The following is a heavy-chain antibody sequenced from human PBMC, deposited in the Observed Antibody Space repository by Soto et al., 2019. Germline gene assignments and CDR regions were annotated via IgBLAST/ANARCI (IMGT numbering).Heavy chain of an antibody. CDR2: FGLEEGQT. CDR3: ATGVRHYDLLSGYHHPSPLDY. V-gene: IGHV1-24*01. J-gene: IGHJ4*02. D-gene: IGHD3-3*01. CDR1: GYILSDLS. Sequence: QVQLVQSGAEVKKPGASVQVSCKVSGYILSDLSLHWVRQAPGRGLEWMGGFGLEEGQTVYAQKFQDRVTMTEDTSTQTAYMELTSLTSEDTAEYYCATGVRHYDLLSGYHHPSPLDYWGQGSLVSVSS.